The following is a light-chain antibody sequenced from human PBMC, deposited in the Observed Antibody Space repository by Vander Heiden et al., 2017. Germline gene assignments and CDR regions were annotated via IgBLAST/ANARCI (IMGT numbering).Light chain of an antibody. Sequence: DLFMTQSPYSLAVSLGERSTINCKSSQSVLYSSNNKNYLAWYQQKPGQPPKLLIYWASTRESGVPDRFSGSGSGTDFTLTISSLQAEDVAVYYCQQYYSTPITFGQGTRLEIK. CDR1: QSVLYSSNNKNY. CDR3: QQYYSTPIT. J-gene: IGKJ5*01. CDR2: WAS. V-gene: IGKV4-1*01.